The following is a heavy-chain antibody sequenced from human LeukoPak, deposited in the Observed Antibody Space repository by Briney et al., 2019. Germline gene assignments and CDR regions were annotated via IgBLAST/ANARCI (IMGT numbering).Heavy chain of an antibody. J-gene: IGHJ4*02. CDR2: INHSGST. D-gene: IGHD4-11*01. V-gene: IGHV4-34*01. Sequence: SETLSLTCAVYGGSFSGYYWSWIRQPPGKGLEWIGEINHSGSTNYNPSLKSRVTISVDTSKNQFSLKLSSVTAADTAVYYCARAPHDYSNQKLHFDYWGQGTLVTVSS. CDR3: ARAPHDYSNQKLHFDY. CDR1: GGSFSGYY.